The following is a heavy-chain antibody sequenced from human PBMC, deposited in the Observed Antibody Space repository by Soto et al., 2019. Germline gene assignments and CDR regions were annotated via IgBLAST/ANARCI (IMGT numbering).Heavy chain of an antibody. J-gene: IGHJ4*02. Sequence: QVQLVQSGAEVKKPGSSVKVSCKASGGTFSSYTISWVRQAPGQGLEWMGRIIPILGIANYAQKFQGRVTITADKSTSTAYMELSSLRSEDTAVYYCARDALTSYGDYVAFDYWDQGTLVTVSS. CDR1: GGTFSSYT. CDR2: IIPILGIA. V-gene: IGHV1-69*08. D-gene: IGHD4-17*01. CDR3: ARDALTSYGDYVAFDY.